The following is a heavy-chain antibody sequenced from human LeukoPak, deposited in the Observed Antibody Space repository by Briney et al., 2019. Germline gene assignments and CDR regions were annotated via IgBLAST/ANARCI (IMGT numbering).Heavy chain of an antibody. J-gene: IGHJ4*02. CDR2: IYYSGST. D-gene: IGHD1-26*01. CDR1: GGSISSYY. V-gene: IGHV4-59*01. CDR3: AREGGATGYFDY. Sequence: PSETLSLTCTVSGGSISSYYWSWIRQPPGKGLEWIGYIYYSGSTNYNPSLKGRVTISVDTSKNQFSLKLSSVTAADTAVYYCAREGGATGYFDYWGQGTLVTVSS.